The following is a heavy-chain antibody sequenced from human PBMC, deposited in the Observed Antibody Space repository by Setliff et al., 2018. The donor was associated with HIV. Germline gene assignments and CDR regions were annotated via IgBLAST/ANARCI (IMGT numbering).Heavy chain of an antibody. V-gene: IGHV4-31*03. D-gene: IGHD5-12*01. J-gene: IGHJ4*02. CDR2: IYYSGVT. CDR1: GDSISSGGYY. Sequence: SETLSLTCTVSGDSISSGGYYWSWIRQLPGKGLEWIGYIYYSGVTYYNPSLKNRVTISLDTSKSQFSLKLTSVTAADTALYYCASGRGAKGGYDYFGSWGQGTLVTVSS. CDR3: ASGRGAKGGYDYFGS.